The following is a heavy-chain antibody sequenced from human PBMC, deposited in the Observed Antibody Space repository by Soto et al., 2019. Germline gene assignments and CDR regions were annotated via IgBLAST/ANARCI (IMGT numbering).Heavy chain of an antibody. CDR2: SSSSSSYI. CDR1: GFTFSSYS. Sequence: EVQLVESGGGLVKPGGSLRLSCAASGFTFSSYSMNWVRQAPGKGLEWVSSSSSSSSYIYYADSVKGRFTISRDNAKKSLYLQMNSLRAEDTAVYYCARGPRLEQWLIMYWGQGTLVTVAS. V-gene: IGHV3-21*01. D-gene: IGHD6-19*01. J-gene: IGHJ4*02. CDR3: ARGPRLEQWLIMY.